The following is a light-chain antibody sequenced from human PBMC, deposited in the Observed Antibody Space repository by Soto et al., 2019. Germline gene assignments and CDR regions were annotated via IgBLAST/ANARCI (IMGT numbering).Light chain of an antibody. CDR2: KAS. J-gene: IGKJ1*01. V-gene: IGKV1-5*03. Sequence: DIQMTQSPSTLSGSVGDGVTITCRASQTISSWLAWYQQKPGKAPKLLIYKASTLKSGVPSRFSGSGSGTEFTLTISSLQPDDFATYYCQQYTTYPWTFGQGTKVDIK. CDR3: QQYTTYPWT. CDR1: QTISSW.